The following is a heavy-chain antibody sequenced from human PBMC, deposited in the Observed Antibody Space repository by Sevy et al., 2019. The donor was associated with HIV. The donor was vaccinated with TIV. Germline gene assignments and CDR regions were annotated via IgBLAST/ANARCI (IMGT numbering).Heavy chain of an antibody. CDR3: ARDRYYDASGYYYYYGMDV. V-gene: IGHV3-66*01. CDR2: IYSDGRT. Sequence: GGSLRLSCAASGLSVSDNYMNWVRQAPGKGLELVSVIYSDGRTYYPDSVKGRFNISRDNSKNTLYLHMKSLRPEDTAVYYCARDRYYDASGYYYYYGMDVWGQGTTVTVSS. J-gene: IGHJ6*02. CDR1: GLSVSDNY. D-gene: IGHD3-22*01.